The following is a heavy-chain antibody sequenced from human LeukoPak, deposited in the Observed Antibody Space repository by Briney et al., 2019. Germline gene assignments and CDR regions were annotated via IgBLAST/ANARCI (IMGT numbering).Heavy chain of an antibody. CDR2: IYYSGST. D-gene: IGHD2-2*01. J-gene: IGHJ4*02. Sequence: NPSETLSLTCAVSGGSISGYYWSWIRQPPGKGLEWIGYIYYSGSTNYNPSLKSRVTISVDTSKNQFSLKLSSVTAADTAVYYCARAGGYQPLNDYWGQGTLVTVSS. CDR1: GGSISGYY. V-gene: IGHV4-59*01. CDR3: ARAGGYQPLNDY.